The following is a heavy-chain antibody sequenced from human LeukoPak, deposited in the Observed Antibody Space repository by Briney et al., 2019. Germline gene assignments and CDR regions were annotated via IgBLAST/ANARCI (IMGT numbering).Heavy chain of an antibody. CDR3: ARGRIRGVIFLRGDYYFDY. J-gene: IGHJ4*02. CDR2: INHSGST. CDR1: GGSVSGYY. D-gene: IGHD3-10*01. Sequence: SETLSLTCAVYGGSVSGYYGSGIRQPPGKGREGNGEINHSGSTNYNPSLKSRVTISVDTSKNQFSLKLSSVTAADTAVYYCARGRIRGVIFLRGDYYFDYWGQGTLVTVSS. V-gene: IGHV4-34*01.